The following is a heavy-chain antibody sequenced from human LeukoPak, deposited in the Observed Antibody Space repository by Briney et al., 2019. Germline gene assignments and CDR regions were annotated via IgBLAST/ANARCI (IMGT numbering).Heavy chain of an antibody. CDR1: GFTFSSHA. Sequence: PGGSLRLSCAASGFTFSSHAMTWVRQAPGKGLEWVSGIGGSSGKIFDADSVKGRFTISRDNSKNTLYLQMNTLRVEDTAVYFCARQPYQYVSGSPSWLDPWGQGTLATVSS. J-gene: IGHJ5*02. CDR3: ARQPYQYVSGSPSWLDP. V-gene: IGHV3-23*01. D-gene: IGHD3-10*01. CDR2: IGGSSGKI.